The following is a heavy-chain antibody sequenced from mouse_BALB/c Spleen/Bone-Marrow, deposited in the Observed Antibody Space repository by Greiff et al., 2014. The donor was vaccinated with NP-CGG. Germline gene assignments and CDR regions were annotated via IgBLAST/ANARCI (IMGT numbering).Heavy chain of an antibody. CDR1: GFTFSDFY. CDR2: ISAGGGYT. CDR3: LSTGERYGAMDY. J-gene: IGHJ4*01. D-gene: IGHD2-10*02. V-gene: IGHV5-4*02. Sequence: EVHLVESGGGLVKPGGSLKLSCAASGFTFSDFYMWWIRQTPEQRLEWVATISAGGGYTYYPDSVKGRFTISRDNAKNNLYLQMSSPKSEDTAIFYCLSTGERYGAMDYWGQGTSVTVSS.